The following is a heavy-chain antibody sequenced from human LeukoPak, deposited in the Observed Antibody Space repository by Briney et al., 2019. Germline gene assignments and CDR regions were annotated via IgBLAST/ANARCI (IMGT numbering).Heavy chain of an antibody. CDR1: GFTFSGAG. CDR2: IRSKGYSYAT. J-gene: IGHJ3*02. Sequence: PGGSLRLSCAASGFTFSGAGIHWVRQASGKGLEWVGRIRSKGYSYATAYAVSVGGRFTISRDDSKNTAYLQMNSLKTEDTAVYYCTRLTEQQLVRNGFDIWGQGTMVTVSS. V-gene: IGHV3-73*01. D-gene: IGHD6-13*01. CDR3: TRLTEQQLVRNGFDI.